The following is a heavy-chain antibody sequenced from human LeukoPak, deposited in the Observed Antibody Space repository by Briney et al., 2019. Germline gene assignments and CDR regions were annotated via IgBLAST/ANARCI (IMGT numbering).Heavy chain of an antibody. CDR3: ARELAAAGNYFQH. CDR2: ISYDGSNK. V-gene: IGHV3-30*04. CDR1: GFTFSSHA. J-gene: IGHJ1*01. D-gene: IGHD6-13*01. Sequence: GGSLRLSCAASGFTFSSHAMHWVRQAPGKGLEWVALISYDGSNKYYADSVKGRFTISRDNSMNTLYLQMNSPRAEDTAVYYCARELAAAGNYFQHWGQGTLVTVSS.